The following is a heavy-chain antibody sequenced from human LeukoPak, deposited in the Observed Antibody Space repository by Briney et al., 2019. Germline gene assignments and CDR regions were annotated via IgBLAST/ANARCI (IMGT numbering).Heavy chain of an antibody. CDR3: ARGYGSGSNWFDS. J-gene: IGHJ5*01. V-gene: IGHV4-4*07. CDR2: IHSSGST. Sequence: SETLALTCTVSGGSISTYYWSWIRRPAAKDLEWIGHIHSSGSTNYNPPLKSRVTMSVDTSKNQLSLKLNSVTAATAAVYYCARGYGSGSNWFDSWGQGTLVIVSS. D-gene: IGHD3-10*01. CDR1: GGSISTYY.